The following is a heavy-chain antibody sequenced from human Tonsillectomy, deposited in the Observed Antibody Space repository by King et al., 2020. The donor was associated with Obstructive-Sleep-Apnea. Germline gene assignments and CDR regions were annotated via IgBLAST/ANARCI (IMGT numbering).Heavy chain of an antibody. V-gene: IGHV4-39*07. D-gene: IGHD3-22*01. CDR3: ARVLHNYYDSSGYAFDI. CDR2: IYYSGST. J-gene: IGHJ3*02. CDR1: GGSISSSSYY. Sequence: QLQESGPGLVKPSETLSLTCTVSGGSISSSSYYWGWIRQPPGKGLEWIGSIYYSGSTYYNPSLKRRVTISVDTSKNQFSLKLSSVTAADTAVYYCARVLHNYYDSSGYAFDIWGQGTMVTVSS.